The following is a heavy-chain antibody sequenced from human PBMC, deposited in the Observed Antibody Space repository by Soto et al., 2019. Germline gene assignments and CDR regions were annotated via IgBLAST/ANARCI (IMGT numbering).Heavy chain of an antibody. CDR1: GGSFRGYF. CDR3: ARCAFCSCGNYGFFDF. J-gene: IGHJ4*02. CDR2: INHRGLT. D-gene: IGHD4-4*01. V-gene: IGHV4-34*01. Sequence: SETLSLTCAVYGGSFRGYFWSWLRQPPGKGLEWIGEINHRGLTRYSPSLKSRVTISVDTSKNQFSLNLSSVTAADTAVYYCARCAFCSCGNYGFFDFWGQGSLVTGSS.